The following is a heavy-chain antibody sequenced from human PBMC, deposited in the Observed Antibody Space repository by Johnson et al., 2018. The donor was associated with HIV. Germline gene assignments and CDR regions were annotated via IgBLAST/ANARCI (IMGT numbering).Heavy chain of an antibody. Sequence: QVQLVESGGGVVRPGGSLRLSCAASGFTFDDYGMSWVRQAPGKGLEWVALISYDASNKYYADSVKGRFPISRDNSKNTLYLQIDSRRAEDTAMYYCAKDKGSRTWTYAFDIWGQGTMVTVSS. D-gene: IGHD6-13*01. CDR2: ISYDASNK. J-gene: IGHJ3*02. CDR1: GFTFDDYG. V-gene: IGHV3-30*18. CDR3: AKDKGSRTWTYAFDI.